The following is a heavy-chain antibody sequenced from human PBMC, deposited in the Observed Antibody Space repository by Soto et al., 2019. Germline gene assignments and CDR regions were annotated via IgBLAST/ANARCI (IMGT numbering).Heavy chain of an antibody. J-gene: IGHJ4*02. CDR1: GFTFSTYS. Sequence: EVQLVESGGGLVKPGGSLRLSCAASGFTFSTYSMNWVRQAPGKGLEWVSSISSSSSYIYYADSVKGRFTISRDNAKNSLYLQLNSLRAEDTAVYCARGTYYYDSSRYYGYWCQGTLVTVSS. D-gene: IGHD3-22*01. CDR2: ISSSSSYI. V-gene: IGHV3-21*01. CDR3: ARGTYYYDSSRYYGY.